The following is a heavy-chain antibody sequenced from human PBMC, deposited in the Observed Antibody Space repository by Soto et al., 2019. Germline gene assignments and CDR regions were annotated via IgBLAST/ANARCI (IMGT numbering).Heavy chain of an antibody. CDR3: ARDLGYYDSSGYPLDY. CDR1: GYTFTSYY. Sequence: ASVKVSCKASGYTFTSYYMHWVRQAPGQGLEWMGIINPSGGSTSYAQKFQGRVTMTRDTSTSTVYMELSSLRSEDTAVYYCARDLGYYDSSGYPLDYWAQGTLVTVSS. D-gene: IGHD3-22*01. J-gene: IGHJ4*02. V-gene: IGHV1-46*01. CDR2: INPSGGST.